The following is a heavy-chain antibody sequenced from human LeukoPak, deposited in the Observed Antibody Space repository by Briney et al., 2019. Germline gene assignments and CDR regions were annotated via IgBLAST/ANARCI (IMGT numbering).Heavy chain of an antibody. Sequence: PGGSLRLSCAASGFTFSSYAMHWVRQAPGKGLEWVSGISGSGESTVYADSVKGRFTISRDNSKNTLYLQMNSLRAEDTAIYYCAKVGVAGGYYWFDPWGQGTLVTVSS. V-gene: IGHV3-23*01. CDR3: AKVGVAGGYYWFDP. D-gene: IGHD6-19*01. CDR2: ISGSGEST. J-gene: IGHJ5*02. CDR1: GFTFSSYA.